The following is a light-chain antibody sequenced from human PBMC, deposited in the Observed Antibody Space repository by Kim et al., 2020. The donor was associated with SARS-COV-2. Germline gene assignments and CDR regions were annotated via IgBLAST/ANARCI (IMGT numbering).Light chain of an antibody. CDR3: SSFTSSSTVI. V-gene: IGLV2-14*03. Sequence: QSALTQPASVSGSPGQPITISCSGTSSDVGRFNYVSWYQQYPGTAPKLMISEVTKRPSGVSNRFSGSKSDNTASLTISGLQAEDEADYYCSSFTSSSTVIFGSGTKVTVL. CDR2: EVT. J-gene: IGLJ1*01. CDR1: SSDVGRFNY.